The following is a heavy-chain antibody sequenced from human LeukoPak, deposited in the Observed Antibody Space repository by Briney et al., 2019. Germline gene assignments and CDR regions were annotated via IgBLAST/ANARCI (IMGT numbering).Heavy chain of an antibody. CDR1: GFTVNSNY. V-gene: IGHV3-11*04. Sequence: QSGGSLRLSCATSGFTVNSNYMSWVRQAPGKGLEWVSYISSSGSTIYYADSVKGRFTISRDNAKNSLYLQMNSLRAEDTAVYYCAELGITMIGGVWGKGTTVTISS. J-gene: IGHJ6*04. CDR3: AELGITMIGGV. D-gene: IGHD3-10*02. CDR2: ISSSGSTI.